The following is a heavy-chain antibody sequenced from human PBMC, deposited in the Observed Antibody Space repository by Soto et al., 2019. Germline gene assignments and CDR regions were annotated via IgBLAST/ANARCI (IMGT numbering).Heavy chain of an antibody. D-gene: IGHD6-13*01. CDR3: ASCIAAAYNWFDP. J-gene: IGHJ5*02. V-gene: IGHV4-39*01. CDR1: GGSISSSSYY. Sequence: SETLSLTCTVSGGSISSSSYYWGWIRQPPGKGLEWIGSIYYSGSTYYNPSLKSRVTISVDTSKNQFSLKLSSVTAADTAVYYCASCIAAAYNWFDPWGQGTLVTVSS. CDR2: IYYSGST.